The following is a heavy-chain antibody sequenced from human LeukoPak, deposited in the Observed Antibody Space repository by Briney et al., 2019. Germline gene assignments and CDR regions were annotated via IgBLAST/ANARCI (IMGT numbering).Heavy chain of an antibody. V-gene: IGHV4-34*01. CDR1: GGSYTDYY. CDR2: INHSGST. Sequence: SETLSLTGAGYGGSYTDYYWSWIRQPPGKGLEWIGEINHSGSTNDNPSLKSRVTISVDTSRNQFSLKLSSVTAADTAVYYCATKKLRYFDWLFRPDAFDIWGLGTMVTVSS. D-gene: IGHD3-9*01. CDR3: ATKKLRYFDWLFRPDAFDI. J-gene: IGHJ3*02.